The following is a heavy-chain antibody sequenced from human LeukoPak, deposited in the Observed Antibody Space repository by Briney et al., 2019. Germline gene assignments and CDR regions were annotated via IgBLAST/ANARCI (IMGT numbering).Heavy chain of an antibody. Sequence: ASVKVSCKASGYTFTSYGISWVRQAPGQGLEWMGWISAYNGNTNYAQKLQGRVTMTTDTSTSTAYMELRSLRSDDTAVYYCARDPVGYDSGHDFGVGWFDPWGQGTLVTVSS. CDR1: GYTFTSYG. CDR3: ARDPVGYDSGHDFGVGWFDP. J-gene: IGHJ5*02. D-gene: IGHD5-12*01. CDR2: ISAYNGNT. V-gene: IGHV1-18*01.